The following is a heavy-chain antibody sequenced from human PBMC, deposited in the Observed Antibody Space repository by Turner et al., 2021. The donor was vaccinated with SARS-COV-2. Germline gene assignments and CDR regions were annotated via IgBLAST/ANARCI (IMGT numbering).Heavy chain of an antibody. CDR3: AREGTAMVQNFDY. V-gene: IGHV3-33*01. CDR2: IWYDGSNK. Sequence: QVQLVESGGGVVQPGRSLRLSRAASGFTVSSYGMHWVRQAPGKGLEWVAVIWYDGSNKYYADSVKGRFTISRDNSKNTLYLQMNSLRAEDTAVYYCAREGTAMVQNFDYWGQGTLVTVSS. D-gene: IGHD5-18*01. J-gene: IGHJ4*02. CDR1: GFTVSSYG.